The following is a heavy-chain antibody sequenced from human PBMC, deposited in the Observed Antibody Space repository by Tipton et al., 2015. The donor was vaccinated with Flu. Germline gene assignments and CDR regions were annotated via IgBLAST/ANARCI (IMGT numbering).Heavy chain of an antibody. D-gene: IGHD3-10*01. Sequence: TLSLTCTVSGGSISSYYWSWLRQPPGKGLEWIGFVSYSGITNYNPSLKGRVTMSLDASKNHFSLSLSSVTAADTAVYYCARNGGSYSYQYWGQGTLVTVSS. CDR2: VSYSGIT. CDR3: ARNGGSYSYQY. V-gene: IGHV4-59*13. CDR1: GGSISSYY. J-gene: IGHJ1*01.